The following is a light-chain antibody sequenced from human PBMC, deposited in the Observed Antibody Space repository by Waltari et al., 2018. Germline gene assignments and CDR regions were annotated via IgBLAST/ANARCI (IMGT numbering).Light chain of an antibody. Sequence: QSALTQPASVSGSPGQSITISCTGTSSDLGGYNFVSWYQQHPGKAPKVLIYEGTKRPSGISNLFSGAKSCNAASLTISGLQAEDEADYYCCSYAGRITFVVFGGGTKLTVL. CDR2: EGT. CDR1: SSDLGGYNF. V-gene: IGLV2-23*01. CDR3: CSYAGRITFVV. J-gene: IGLJ2*01.